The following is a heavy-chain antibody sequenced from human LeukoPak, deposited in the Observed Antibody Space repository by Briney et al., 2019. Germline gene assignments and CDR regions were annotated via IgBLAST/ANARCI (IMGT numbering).Heavy chain of an antibody. D-gene: IGHD2-8*02. J-gene: IGHJ4*02. Sequence: KPSETLSLTCAVAGGSIYSHYWGWIRQPLGKGLEWIGDIYYNGDTNYNPSLKSRITISLDTSKNHLYLTLTSVVAADTAIYYCMRRDTGRTYSDYWGQGTLVTVSS. CDR1: GGSIYSHY. CDR3: MRRDTGRTYSDY. V-gene: IGHV4-59*08. CDR2: IYYNGDT.